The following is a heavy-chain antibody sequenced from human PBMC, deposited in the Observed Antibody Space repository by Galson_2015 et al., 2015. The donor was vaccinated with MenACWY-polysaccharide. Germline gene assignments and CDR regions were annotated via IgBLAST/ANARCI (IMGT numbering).Heavy chain of an antibody. Sequence: SLRLSCAASGFNFNNHGMHWVRQAPGKGLEWVELIWYDGSKEYYAGSVMGRFTISKDNSKNTVYLQMNSLRAEDMAVYYCARALRGITVDDWGQGTLVAVSS. CDR2: IWYDGSKE. J-gene: IGHJ4*02. CDR1: GFNFNNHG. CDR3: ARALRGITVDD. V-gene: IGHV3-33*01. D-gene: IGHD3-10*01.